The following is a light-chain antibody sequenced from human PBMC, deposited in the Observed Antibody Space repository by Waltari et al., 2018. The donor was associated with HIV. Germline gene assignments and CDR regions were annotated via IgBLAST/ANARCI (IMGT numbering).Light chain of an antibody. CDR2: QDN. CDR1: RLDHKH. Sequence: SYQLPQPPSLSVPAGQTATITCSGNRLDHKHVSWYQRSPGQSPVELILQDNNRPSGIPERFSGSNFGDTATLAISETQGDDEGEYYCQAWDNNSVVFGGGTRLTVL. CDR3: QAWDNNSVV. V-gene: IGLV3-1*01. J-gene: IGLJ2*01.